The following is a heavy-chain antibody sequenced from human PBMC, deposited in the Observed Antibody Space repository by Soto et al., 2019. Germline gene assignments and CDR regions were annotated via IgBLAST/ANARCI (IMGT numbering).Heavy chain of an antibody. V-gene: IGHV1-3*01. CDR1: GYSFTSYA. CDR2: INAGNGNT. CDR3: ARVYSGYDPSYYYYYYMDV. Sequence: ASVKVSCKASGYSFTSYAMHWVRQAPGQRLEWMGWINAGNGNTKYSQKFQGRVTITRDTSASTAYMELSSLRSEDTAVYYCARVYSGYDPSYYYYYYMDVWGKGTTVTVSS. J-gene: IGHJ6*03. D-gene: IGHD5-12*01.